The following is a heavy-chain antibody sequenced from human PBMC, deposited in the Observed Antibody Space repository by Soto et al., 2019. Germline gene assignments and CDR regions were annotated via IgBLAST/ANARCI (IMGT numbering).Heavy chain of an antibody. CDR3: ARAAGWFGESHDY. CDR1: GFTISDYY. Sequence: PGVSMRLSCAAAGFTISDYYMSWIRKAPGKGLEWVSYISSSSSYTNYADSVKGRFTISRDNAKNSLYLQMNSLRADDTAVYYCARAAGWFGESHDYWGQGTLVTVSS. V-gene: IGHV3-11*05. D-gene: IGHD3-10*01. J-gene: IGHJ4*02. CDR2: ISSSSSYT.